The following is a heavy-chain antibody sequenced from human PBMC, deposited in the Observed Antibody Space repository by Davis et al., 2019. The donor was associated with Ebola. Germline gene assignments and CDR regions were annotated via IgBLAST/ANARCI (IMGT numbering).Heavy chain of an antibody. CDR3: ARGLFLQYQLLYGYYYYMDV. V-gene: IGHV4-34*01. D-gene: IGHD2-2*02. CDR2: INHSGST. J-gene: IGHJ6*03. Sequence: GSLRLSCAVYGGSFSGYYWSWIRQPPGKGLEWIGEINHSGSTNYNPSLKSRVTISVDTSKNQFSLKLSSVTAADTAVYYCARGLFLQYQLLYGYYYYMDVWGKGTTVTVSS. CDR1: GGSFSGYY.